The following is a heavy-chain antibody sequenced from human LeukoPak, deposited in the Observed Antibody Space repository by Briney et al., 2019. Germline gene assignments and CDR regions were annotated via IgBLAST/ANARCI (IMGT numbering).Heavy chain of an antibody. CDR2: ISGSGGST. V-gene: IGHV3-23*01. CDR3: AKGRCSGGSCYGRGFDY. CDR1: GLTFNSYA. D-gene: IGHD2-15*01. Sequence: PGGSLRFSCAASGLTFNSYAMSWVRQAPGKGLEWVSAISGSGGSTYYADSGKGRFTISRDNCKNTLYLQMNSLRAEDTAVYYCAKGRCSGGSCYGRGFDYWGQGTLVTVSS. J-gene: IGHJ4*02.